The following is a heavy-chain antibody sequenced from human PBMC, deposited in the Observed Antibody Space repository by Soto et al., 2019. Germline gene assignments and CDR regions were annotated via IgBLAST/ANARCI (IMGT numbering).Heavy chain of an antibody. CDR1: GGSFSGYY. D-gene: IGHD3-16*01. V-gene: IGHV4-34*01. J-gene: IGHJ4*02. CDR3: ARNGGYFDY. Sequence: PSETLSLTCAVYGGSFSGYYWSWIRQPPGKGLEWIGEINHSGSTNYNPSLKSRVTISVDTSKNQFSLKLSSVTAADTAVYYCARNGGYFDYWGQGTLVTVSS. CDR2: INHSGST.